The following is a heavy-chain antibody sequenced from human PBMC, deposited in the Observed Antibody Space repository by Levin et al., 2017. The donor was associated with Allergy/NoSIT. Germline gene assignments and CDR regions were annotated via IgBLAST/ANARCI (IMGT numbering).Heavy chain of an antibody. CDR3: AGMKRNILQAFGI. CDR1: GFTFSAYS. V-gene: IGHV3-21*01. CDR2: ITSSTYK. J-gene: IGHJ3*02. Sequence: SCAASGFTFSAYSLNWVRQAPGKGLEWVSCITSSTYKYYADSVKGRFTISRDNAKNSLYLQMNSLRDEDTAVYFCAGMKRNILQAFGIWGQGTMVTVSS. D-gene: IGHD2/OR15-2a*01.